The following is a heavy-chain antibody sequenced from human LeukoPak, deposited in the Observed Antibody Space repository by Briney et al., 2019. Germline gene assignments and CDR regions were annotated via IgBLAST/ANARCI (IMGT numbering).Heavy chain of an antibody. J-gene: IGHJ5*02. CDR3: AXXXXXIFGVVRTQTTKLPHRFDP. V-gene: IGHV1-46*01. CDR2: INPSGGST. CDR1: GYTFTSHH. D-gene: IGHD3-3*01. Sequence: ASVKVSCKASGYTFTSHHMHWVRQAPGQGLEWMGIINPSGGSTNYAQKFQGRVIMTRDISTSTVYMELSSLRSEDTAVYYCAXXXXXIFGVVRTQTTKLPHRFDPWGQGTLVTVSS.